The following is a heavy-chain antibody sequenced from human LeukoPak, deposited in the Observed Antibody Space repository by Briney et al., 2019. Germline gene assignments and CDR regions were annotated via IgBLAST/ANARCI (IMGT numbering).Heavy chain of an antibody. CDR2: INHSGST. CDR1: GGSFSGYY. J-gene: IGHJ5*02. CDR3: ARGADGSGSYYNWFDP. D-gene: IGHD3-10*01. V-gene: IGHV4-34*01. Sequence: SETLSLTCAVYGGSFSGYYWRWVRQPPGKGLEWIGEINHSGSTNYNPSLKSRVTISVDTSKNQFSLRLSSVTAADTAVYYCARGADGSGSYYNWFDPWGQGTLVTVSS.